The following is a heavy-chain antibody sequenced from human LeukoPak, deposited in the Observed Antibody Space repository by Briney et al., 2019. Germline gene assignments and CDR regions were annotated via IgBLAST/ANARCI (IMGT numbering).Heavy chain of an antibody. D-gene: IGHD3-22*01. CDR3: ARVSVDYYDSSGYYPYYYYGMDV. CDR1: GFTFSSYT. V-gene: IGHV3-23*01. CDR2: ITTGDGNT. J-gene: IGHJ6*02. Sequence: PGGSLRLSCTASGFTFSSYTMTWVRQAPGKGLKWVSTITTGDGNTYYADSVKGRFTISRDNSKNTLYLQMNSLRAEDTAVYYCARVSVDYYDSSGYYPYYYYGMDVWGQGTTVTVSS.